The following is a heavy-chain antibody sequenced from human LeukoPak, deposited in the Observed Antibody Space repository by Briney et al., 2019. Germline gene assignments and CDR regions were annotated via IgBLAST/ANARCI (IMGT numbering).Heavy chain of an antibody. J-gene: IGHJ6*03. Sequence: GGSLRLSCAASGFTFDDYGMSWVRQAPGKGLEWVSGINWNGGSTGYADSVKGRFTISRDNAKNSLYLQMNSLRAEDTALYHCARGRGLNYHYYYYMDVWGKGTTVTVSS. CDR1: GFTFDDYG. CDR3: ARGRGLNYHYYYYMDV. V-gene: IGHV3-20*01. CDR2: INWNGGST.